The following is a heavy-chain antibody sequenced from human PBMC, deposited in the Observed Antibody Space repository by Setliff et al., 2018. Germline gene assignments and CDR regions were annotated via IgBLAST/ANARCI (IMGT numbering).Heavy chain of an antibody. CDR1: GGAFSTYS. V-gene: IGHV1-69*13. CDR3: ARWNGSGYFYY. J-gene: IGHJ4*02. CDR2: IIPILGIT. D-gene: IGHD3-3*01. Sequence: SVKVSCKASGGAFSTYSLSWVRQAPGQGFEWVGRIIPILGITNYAQRFQGRVTITADESTRTAYMELSSLTFDDTVVYYCARWNGSGYFYYWGQGTWVTVSS.